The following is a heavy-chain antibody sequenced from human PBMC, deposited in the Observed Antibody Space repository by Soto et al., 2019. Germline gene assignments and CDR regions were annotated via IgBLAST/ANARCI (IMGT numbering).Heavy chain of an antibody. V-gene: IGHV1-69*08. Sequence: QVQLVQSGAEVKKPGSSVKVSCKASGGTFSSYTISWVRQAPGQGLEWMGRIIPILGIANYAQKFQGRVTITVDGSRXTAYMELSSLRSEDTAVYYCARETAHKGGTDAFDIGGQGTMVTVSS. J-gene: IGHJ3*02. CDR3: ARETAHKGGTDAFDI. CDR2: IIPILGIA. CDR1: GGTFSSYT. D-gene: IGHD2-21*02.